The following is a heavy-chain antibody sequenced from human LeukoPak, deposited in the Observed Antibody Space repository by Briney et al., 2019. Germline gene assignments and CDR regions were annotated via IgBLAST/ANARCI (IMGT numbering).Heavy chain of an antibody. J-gene: IGHJ5*02. CDR3: ARDRIYSSSSLWFDP. D-gene: IGHD6-6*01. V-gene: IGHV3-30*01. CDR2: ISYDGSNK. Sequence: GRSLRLSCAASGFTFSSYAMHWVRQAPGKGLEWVAVISYDGSNKYYADSVKGRFTISRDNSKNTLYLQMNSLGAEGTAVYYCARDRIYSSSSLWFDPWGQGTLVTVSS. CDR1: GFTFSSYA.